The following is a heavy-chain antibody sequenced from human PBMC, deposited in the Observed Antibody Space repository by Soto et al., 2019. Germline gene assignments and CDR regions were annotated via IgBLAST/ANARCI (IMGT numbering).Heavy chain of an antibody. D-gene: IGHD2-8*01. Sequence: TSVTLFLTCTVSAGSISSFYWSWIRQPPGKGLEWVGYIYYSGSTNYNPSLKSRVTISVDTSKNQFSLKLSSVTAADTAVYYCARRYASAFDIWGQGTMVTVS. CDR3: ARRYASAFDI. V-gene: IGHV4-59*08. CDR2: IYYSGST. CDR1: AGSISSFY. J-gene: IGHJ3*02.